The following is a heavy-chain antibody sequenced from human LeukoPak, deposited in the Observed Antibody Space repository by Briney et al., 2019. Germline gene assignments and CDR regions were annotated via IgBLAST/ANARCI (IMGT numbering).Heavy chain of an antibody. CDR3: ARQTRYNWFDP. Sequence: GESLQISCKGSGYSFTSYWIVWVRQMSGKGLEWMGIIYPGDSDTRYSPSFQGQVTISADKSISTAYLQWSSLKASDTAMYYCARQTRYNWFDPWGQGTLVTVSS. CDR1: GYSFTSYW. V-gene: IGHV5-51*01. J-gene: IGHJ5*02. CDR2: IYPGDSDT.